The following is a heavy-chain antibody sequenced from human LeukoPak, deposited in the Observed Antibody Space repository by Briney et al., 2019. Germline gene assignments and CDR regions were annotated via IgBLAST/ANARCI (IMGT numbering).Heavy chain of an antibody. J-gene: IGHJ5*02. CDR1: GGTFSSYA. CDR3: ASVSWFGELLSNWFDH. D-gene: IGHD3-10*01. CDR2: IIPIFGTA. Sequence: ASVKVSCKASGGTFSSYAISWVRQAPGQGLEWMGGIIPIFGTANYAQKFQGRVTITADESTSTAYMELSSLRSEDTAVYYCASVSWFGELLSNWFDHWGQGTLVTVSS. V-gene: IGHV1-69*01.